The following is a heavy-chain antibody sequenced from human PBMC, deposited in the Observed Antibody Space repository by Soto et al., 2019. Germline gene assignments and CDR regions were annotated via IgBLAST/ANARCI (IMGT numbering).Heavy chain of an antibody. Sequence: PGGSLELSSAASRFTFSSYAMHGVRQAPGKGLEWVAVISYDGSNKYYADSVKGRFTISRDNSKNTLYLQMNSLRAEDTAVYYCARASGPSDYWGKGTLVTVSS. J-gene: IGHJ4*02. CDR1: RFTFSSYA. CDR3: ARASGPSDY. CDR2: ISYDGSNK. V-gene: IGHV3-30-3*02. D-gene: IGHD6-19*01.